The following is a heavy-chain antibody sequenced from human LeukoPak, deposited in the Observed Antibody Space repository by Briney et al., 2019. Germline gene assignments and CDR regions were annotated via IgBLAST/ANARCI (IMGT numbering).Heavy chain of an antibody. Sequence: PSETLSLTCTVSGGSISSSSYYWGWIRQPPGKGLEGIGSIYYSGSTYYNPSLKSRVTISVDTSKNQFSLKLSSVTAADTAVYYCARQEPYYYGSGSFDYWGQGTLVTVSS. CDR2: IYYSGST. V-gene: IGHV4-39*01. CDR1: GGSISSSSYY. CDR3: ARQEPYYYGSGSFDY. D-gene: IGHD3-10*01. J-gene: IGHJ4*02.